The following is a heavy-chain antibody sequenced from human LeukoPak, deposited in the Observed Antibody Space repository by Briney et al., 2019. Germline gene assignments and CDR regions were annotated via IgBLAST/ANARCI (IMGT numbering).Heavy chain of an antibody. Sequence: PGGSLRLSCAASGFTFDDYAMHWVRQAPGKGLEWVSGISWNSGSIGYADSVKGRFTISRNNAKNSLYLQMNSLRAEDTALYYCAKGVGYCSGGSCSPGGGFDYWGQGTLVTVSS. CDR3: AKGVGYCSGGSCSPGGGFDY. V-gene: IGHV3-9*01. CDR1: GFTFDDYA. D-gene: IGHD2-15*01. CDR2: ISWNSGSI. J-gene: IGHJ4*02.